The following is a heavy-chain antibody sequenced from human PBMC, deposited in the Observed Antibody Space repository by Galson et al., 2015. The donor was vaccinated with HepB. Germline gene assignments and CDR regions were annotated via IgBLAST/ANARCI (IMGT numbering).Heavy chain of an antibody. CDR2: ISYDGSNK. CDR1: GFTFSSYA. CDR3: AGPGGVSVAGFLGYVDYYYYGMDV. V-gene: IGHV3-30*04. Sequence: SLRLSCAASGFTFSSYAMHWVRQAPGKGLEWVAVISYDGSNKYYADSVKGRFTISRDNSKNTLYLQMNSLRAEDTAVYYCAGPGGVSVAGFLGYVDYYYYGMDVWGQGTTVTVSS. D-gene: IGHD6-19*01. J-gene: IGHJ6*02.